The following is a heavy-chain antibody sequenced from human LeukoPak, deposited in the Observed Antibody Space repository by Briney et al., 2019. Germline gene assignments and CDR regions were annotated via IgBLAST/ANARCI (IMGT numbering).Heavy chain of an antibody. D-gene: IGHD3-22*01. Sequence: SETLSLTCTVPGGSIDSYYWSWIRQPAGKGLEWIGRIYTSGSTNYNPSLKSRVTMSVDTSKNQFSLKLSSVTAADTAVYHCARERNYYDSSGYYGPRNDAFDIWGQGTMVTVSS. J-gene: IGHJ3*02. CDR3: ARERNYYDSSGYYGPRNDAFDI. CDR2: IYTSGST. V-gene: IGHV4-4*07. CDR1: GGSIDSYY.